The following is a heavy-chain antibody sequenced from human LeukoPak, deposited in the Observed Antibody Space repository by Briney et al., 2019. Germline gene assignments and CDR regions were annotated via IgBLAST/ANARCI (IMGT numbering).Heavy chain of an antibody. CDR3: AKDLAAAGTGGAFDI. J-gene: IGHJ3*02. Sequence: PGRSLRLSCAASGFTFDDYAMHWVRQAPGKGLEWVSGISWNSGSIGYADSVKGRFTISRDNAKNSLYLQMNSLRAEDMALYYCAKDLAAAGTGGAFDIWGQGTMVTVSS. CDR1: GFTFDDYA. V-gene: IGHV3-9*03. CDR2: ISWNSGSI. D-gene: IGHD6-13*01.